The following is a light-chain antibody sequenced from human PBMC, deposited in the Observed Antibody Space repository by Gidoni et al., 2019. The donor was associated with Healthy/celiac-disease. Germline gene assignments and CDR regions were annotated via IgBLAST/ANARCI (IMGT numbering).Light chain of an antibody. CDR1: SSNIGAGYD. CDR3: QSYDSSLSGPHWV. J-gene: IGLJ3*02. CDR2: GNS. V-gene: IGLV1-40*01. Sequence: QSVLTQPPAVSGAPGQRVTISCTGSSSNIGAGYDVHWYQQRPGTAPKLLIYGNSNRPSGVPDRFSGSKSGTSASLAITGLQAEDEADYYCQSYDSSLSGPHWVFGGGTKLTVL.